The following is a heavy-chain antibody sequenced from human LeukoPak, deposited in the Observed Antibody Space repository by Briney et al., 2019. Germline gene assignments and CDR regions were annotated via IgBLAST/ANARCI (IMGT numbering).Heavy chain of an antibody. V-gene: IGHV1-18*01. D-gene: IGHD5-18*01. CDR3: AGGAQGYSYGTGYYYYYMDV. Sequence: ASVKVSCKASGYTFTSYGISWVRQAPGQGLEWMGWISAYNGNTNYAQKLQGRVTMTTDTSTSTAYMELRSLRSDDTAVYYCAGGAQGYSYGTGYYYYYMDVWGKGTTVTASS. CDR2: ISAYNGNT. J-gene: IGHJ6*03. CDR1: GYTFTSYG.